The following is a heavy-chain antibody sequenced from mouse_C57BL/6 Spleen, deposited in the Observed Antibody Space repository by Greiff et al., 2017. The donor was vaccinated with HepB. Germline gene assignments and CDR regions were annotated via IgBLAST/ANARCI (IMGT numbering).Heavy chain of an antibody. CDR3: ARPVVAARYFDV. V-gene: IGHV5-17*01. D-gene: IGHD1-1*01. CDR1: GFTFSDYG. Sequence: EVMLVESGGGLVKPGGSLKLSCAASGFTFSDYGMHWVRQAPEKGLEWVAYISSGSSTIYYADTVKGRFTISRDNAKNTLFLQMTSLRSEDTAMYYCARPVVAARYFDVWGTGTTVTVSS. CDR2: ISSGSSTI. J-gene: IGHJ1*03.